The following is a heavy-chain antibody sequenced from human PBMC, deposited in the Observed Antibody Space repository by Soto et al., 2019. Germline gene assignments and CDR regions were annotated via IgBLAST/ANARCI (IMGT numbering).Heavy chain of an antibody. Sequence: SETLSLTCTVSGGSINSGAYYWNWIRQHPGKGLEWIGYIHFSGSTYYNPSLKSRVAISTDTSNNQFSLRLSSVTAADTAVYYCARSRLRFNRSGFDYWGQGTLVTVSS. J-gene: IGHJ4*02. V-gene: IGHV4-31*03. D-gene: IGHD3-3*01. CDR1: GGSINSGAYY. CDR2: IHFSGST. CDR3: ARSRLRFNRSGFDY.